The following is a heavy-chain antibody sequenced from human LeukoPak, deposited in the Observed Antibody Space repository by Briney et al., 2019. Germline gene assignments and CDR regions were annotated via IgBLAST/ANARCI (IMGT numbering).Heavy chain of an antibody. V-gene: IGHV3-33*01. J-gene: IGHJ4*01. Sequence: GGSLRLSCAASGFTFSDYAMHWVRQAPGKGLEWVAVIGYDGSNKYDADSVKGRFTISRDNSKNMVYLQMNSLRAEDTAVYYCARGGNYAFDSWGQGTLVTVSS. CDR2: IGYDGSNK. CDR3: ARGGNYAFDS. CDR1: GFTFSDYA. D-gene: IGHD3-16*01.